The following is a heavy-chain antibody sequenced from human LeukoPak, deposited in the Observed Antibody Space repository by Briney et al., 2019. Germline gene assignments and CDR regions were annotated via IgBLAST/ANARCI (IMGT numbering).Heavy chain of an antibody. CDR2: INHSGST. Sequence: SETLSLTCAVYGGSFSGYYWSWIHQPPGKGLEWIGEINHSGSTTYNPSLKSRVTISVDTSKNQFSLKVSSVTAADTAVYYCARVGLLLAPAHWGQGTLVTVSS. V-gene: IGHV4-34*01. J-gene: IGHJ1*01. D-gene: IGHD1-26*01. CDR3: ARVGLLLAPAH. CDR1: GGSFSGYY.